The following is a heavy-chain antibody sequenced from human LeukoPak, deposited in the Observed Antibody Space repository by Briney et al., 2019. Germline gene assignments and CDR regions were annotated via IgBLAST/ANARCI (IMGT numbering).Heavy chain of an antibody. D-gene: IGHD6-13*01. V-gene: IGHV1-58*02. CDR2: IVASSGNT. CDR1: GFTFTSSA. J-gene: IGHJ6*03. Sequence: SVKVSCKASGFTFTSSAMQWVRQARGQGHEWIGWIVASSGNTNYAQKFQERVTITGDMSTSTAYMELGSLRSEDTAVYYCAADWVAAAGALRYYYYMDVWGKGTTVTVSS. CDR3: AADWVAAAGALRYYYYMDV.